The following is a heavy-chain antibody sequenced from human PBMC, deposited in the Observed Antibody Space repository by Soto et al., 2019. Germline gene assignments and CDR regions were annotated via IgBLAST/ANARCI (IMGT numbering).Heavy chain of an antibody. CDR3: ARDSSAWPNYFDS. CDR1: GFSISTHA. J-gene: IGHJ4*02. CDR2: FSGRSGDT. D-gene: IGHD6-19*01. Sequence: GGSLRLSCVASGFSISTHALTWVRHAPGKGLEWVSSFSGRSGDTYYAASVKGRFTISGDSSKNTVILQMNNLRADDTAVYYCARDSSAWPNYFDSWGQGIQVTVSS. V-gene: IGHV3-23*01.